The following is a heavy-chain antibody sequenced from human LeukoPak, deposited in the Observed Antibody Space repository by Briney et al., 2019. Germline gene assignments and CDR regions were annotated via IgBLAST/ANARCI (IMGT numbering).Heavy chain of an antibody. V-gene: IGHV3-7*01. J-gene: IGHJ4*02. CDR1: GFSFSDYW. Sequence: PGGSLRLSCAASGFSFSDYWMTWVRQAPGKGLEWVPHIKQDGSEKYYVDSIKGRFTISRDNAKNLVYLQMNSLRAEDTAVYYCARGWNYAFRFDYWGQGSLVTVSS. CDR3: ARGWNYAFRFDY. CDR2: IKQDGSEK. D-gene: IGHD1-7*01.